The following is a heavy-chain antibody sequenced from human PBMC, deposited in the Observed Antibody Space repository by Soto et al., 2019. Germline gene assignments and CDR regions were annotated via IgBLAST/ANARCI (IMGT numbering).Heavy chain of an antibody. V-gene: IGHV3-23*01. CDR1: GFTFSSYA. Sequence: EVQLLESGGGLVQPGGSLRLSCAASGFTFSSYAMSWVRQAPGKGLEWVSAISGSGGSTYYADSVKGRFTISRDNSNNTLYLQMNSLRAEDTAVYYCAKHRRGYSDGYGYYFDYWGQGTLVTVSA. J-gene: IGHJ4*02. CDR2: ISGSGGST. CDR3: AKHRRGYSDGYGYYFDY. D-gene: IGHD5-18*01.